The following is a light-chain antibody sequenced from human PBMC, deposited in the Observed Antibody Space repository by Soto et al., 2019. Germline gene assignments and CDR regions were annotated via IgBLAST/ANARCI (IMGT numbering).Light chain of an antibody. Sequence: EIVLTQSPATLSLSPGERATLSCRASQSISSYLGWYQQKPGQAPRLLIYDASNRATGIPARFSGSGSGADFTLTISSLEPEDFAVYYCQQRANWPITFGQGTRLEI. CDR3: QQRANWPIT. CDR1: QSISSY. CDR2: DAS. V-gene: IGKV3-11*01. J-gene: IGKJ5*01.